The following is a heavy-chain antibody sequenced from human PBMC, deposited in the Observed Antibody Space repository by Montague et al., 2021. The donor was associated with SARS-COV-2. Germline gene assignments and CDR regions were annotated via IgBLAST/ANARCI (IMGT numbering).Heavy chain of an antibody. J-gene: IGHJ4*02. Sequence: SETLSLTCSVSGGSTSNYYCTWIRQSPGKGLQWIEYIFYTGSTKFNPSLKSRVSMSLDTSKNHFSLRLSAVTAADTARYYCARAQNICFIANCVNYFDLWGLGALVTVSS. D-gene: IGHD2-15*01. CDR1: GGSTSNYY. V-gene: IGHV4-59*01. CDR2: IFYTGST. CDR3: ARAQNICFIANCVNYFDL.